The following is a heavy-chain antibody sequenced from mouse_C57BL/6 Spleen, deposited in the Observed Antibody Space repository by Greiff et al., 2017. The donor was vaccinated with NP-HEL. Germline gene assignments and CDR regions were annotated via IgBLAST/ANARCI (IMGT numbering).Heavy chain of an antibody. V-gene: IGHV1-64*01. CDR1: GYTFTSYW. Sequence: QVQLQQPGAELVKPGASVKLSCKASGYTFTSYWMHWVKQRPGQGLEWIGMIHPNSGSTNYNEKFKSKATLTVDISSSTAYMQLSSLTSEDSAVYYCARPSLRDYAMDYWGQGTSVTVSS. CDR3: ARPSLRDYAMDY. J-gene: IGHJ4*01. D-gene: IGHD1-1*01. CDR2: IHPNSGST.